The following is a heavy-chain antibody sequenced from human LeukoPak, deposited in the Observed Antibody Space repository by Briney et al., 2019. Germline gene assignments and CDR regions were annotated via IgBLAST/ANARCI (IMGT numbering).Heavy chain of an antibody. CDR3: ARAGPSWGLL. J-gene: IGHJ4*02. D-gene: IGHD7-27*01. Sequence: SETLSLTCTVSGGSISGYYWSWIRQPAGKGLEWIGRIYTTATDYNPSLKSRVTMSMDTSKNQISLRMSSVTATDTAVYYCARAGPSWGLLWGQGTMVTVSS. CDR1: GGSISGYY. V-gene: IGHV4-4*07. CDR2: IYTTAT.